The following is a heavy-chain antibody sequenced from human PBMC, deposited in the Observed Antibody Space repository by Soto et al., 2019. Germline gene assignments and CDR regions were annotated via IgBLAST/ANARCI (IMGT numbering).Heavy chain of an antibody. CDR2: ISGDNDNT. CDR1: GYTFINFG. CDR3: ARVVMRASYWYHGSDY. V-gene: IGHV1-18*01. J-gene: IGHJ4*02. Sequence: ASVKVSCKAYGYTFINFGISWVRQAPGQGLEWMGWISGDNDNTFYAERLQGRVTMTTDTSTNTAYMELRSLRSDDTAVCYCARVVMRASYWYHGSDYWGQGTLVTAPQ. D-gene: IGHD1-26*01.